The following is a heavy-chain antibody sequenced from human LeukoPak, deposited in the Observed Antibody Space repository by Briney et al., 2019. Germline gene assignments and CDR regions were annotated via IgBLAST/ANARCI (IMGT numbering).Heavy chain of an antibody. V-gene: IGHV4-61*02. J-gene: IGHJ4*02. D-gene: IGHD6-6*01. Sequence: SQTLSLTCTVSGGSISSGSYYWSWIRQPAGKGLGWIGRIYTSGSTNYNPSLKSRVTISVDTSKSQFSLKLSSVTAADTAVYYCARDLGSSLSPGYWGQGTLITVSS. CDR3: ARDLGSSLSPGY. CDR1: GGSISSGSYY. CDR2: IYTSGST.